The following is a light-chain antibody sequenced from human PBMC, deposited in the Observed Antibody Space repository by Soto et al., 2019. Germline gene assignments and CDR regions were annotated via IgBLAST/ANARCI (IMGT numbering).Light chain of an antibody. J-gene: IGLJ2*01. CDR1: SSDVGDYNY. CDR3: SSYAGQGV. V-gene: IGLV2-8*01. Sequence: QAVLTQPPSASGSPGQSVTISCTGTSSDVGDYNYVSWYQQHPGKAPKLMIYAVNKRPSGVPDRFSGSKSGNTASLTVSGLQAEEEADYYCSSYAGQGVFGGGTQLTVL. CDR2: AVN.